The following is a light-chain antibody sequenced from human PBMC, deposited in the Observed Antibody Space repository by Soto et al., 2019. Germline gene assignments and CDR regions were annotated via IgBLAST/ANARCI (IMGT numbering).Light chain of an antibody. CDR3: QSYDRSLLWV. CDR2: GNS. V-gene: IGLV1-40*01. Sequence: QSVLTQPPSVSGAPGQRVTISCTGSSSNIGAGYDVYWYQQLPGTAPKLLIYGNSNRPSGVPDRFSGSKSGTSASLAITGLQAEDEADYYCQSYDRSLLWVFGGGTKLTV. CDR1: SSNIGAGYD. J-gene: IGLJ3*02.